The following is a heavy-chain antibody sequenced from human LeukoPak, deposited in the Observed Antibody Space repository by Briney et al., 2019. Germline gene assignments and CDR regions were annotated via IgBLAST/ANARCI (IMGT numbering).Heavy chain of an antibody. J-gene: IGHJ4*02. Sequence: GGSLRLSCAASGFTFSSYWMHWVRQAPGKGLVWVSRINPDGTNTDYADSAKGRFTISRDNAKNTLYLQMNSLRAEDAAVYFCVNHDYGDYYVGGGQGTLVTVSS. CDR1: GFTFSSYW. D-gene: IGHD4-17*01. CDR3: VNHDYGDYYVG. CDR2: INPDGTNT. V-gene: IGHV3-74*01.